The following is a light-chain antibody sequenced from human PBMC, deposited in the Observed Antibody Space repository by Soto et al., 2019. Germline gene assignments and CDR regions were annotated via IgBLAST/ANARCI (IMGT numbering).Light chain of an antibody. CDR2: GAS. Sequence: IVLTHSPGTLSLSPGERATLSCRASQSVRSSYLAWYQQKPGQAPRLLIYGASSRATGIPDRFTGSGSGTDFTLTISRLEPEDFALYYCQQYADSPLTFGGGAKVEIK. CDR1: QSVRSSY. CDR3: QQYADSPLT. V-gene: IGKV3-20*01. J-gene: IGKJ4*01.